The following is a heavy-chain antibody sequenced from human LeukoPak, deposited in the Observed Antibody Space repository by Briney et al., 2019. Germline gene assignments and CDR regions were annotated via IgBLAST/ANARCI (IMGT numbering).Heavy chain of an antibody. V-gene: IGHV3-23*01. CDR3: ARDVPRTSGP. D-gene: IGHD3-10*01. Sequence: GGSLRLSCAASGFTFSSYAMSWVRQAPGKGLEWVSAISGSGGSTYYGDSVRGRFTVSRDNAKNTLYLQMNSLRAEDTAVYYCARDVPRTSGPWGQGTLVTVSS. CDR1: GFTFSSYA. J-gene: IGHJ5*02. CDR2: ISGSGGST.